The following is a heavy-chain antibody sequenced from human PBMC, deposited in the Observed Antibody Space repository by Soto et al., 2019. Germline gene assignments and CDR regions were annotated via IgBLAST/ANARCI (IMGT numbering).Heavy chain of an antibody. CDR2: INSDGTKT. Sequence: GGSLRLSCAASGFTFNTYWMHWVRQAPGKGLVWVSRINSDGTKTTYADSVKGRFTISRDNAKNTVYLQMNSLRAEDTAVYYCATVATNSYDWLDPWGQGTLVTVSS. V-gene: IGHV3-74*01. D-gene: IGHD5-12*01. CDR3: ATVATNSYDWLDP. J-gene: IGHJ5*02. CDR1: GFTFNTYW.